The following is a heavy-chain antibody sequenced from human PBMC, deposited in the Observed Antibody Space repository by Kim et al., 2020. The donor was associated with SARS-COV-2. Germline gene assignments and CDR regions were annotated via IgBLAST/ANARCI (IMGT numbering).Heavy chain of an antibody. CDR1: GYTFTGYY. CDR3: ARAPVARVSSSSRFDY. Sequence: ASVKVSCKASGYTFTGYYMHWVRQAPGQGLEWMGWINPNSGGTNYAQKFQGRVTMTRDTSISTAYMELSRLRSDDTAVYYCARAPVARVSSSSRFDYWGQGTLVTVSS. J-gene: IGHJ4*02. D-gene: IGHD6-6*01. CDR2: INPNSGGT. V-gene: IGHV1-2*02.